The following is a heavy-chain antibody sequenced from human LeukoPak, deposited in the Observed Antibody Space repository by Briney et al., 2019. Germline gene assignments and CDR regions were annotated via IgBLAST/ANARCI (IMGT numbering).Heavy chain of an antibody. Sequence: PGGSLRLSCAASGFTFSSYGMHWVRQAPGKGLEWVSTISGSGHSTYYADSVKGRFTISRDNSKNTLYLQMNSLRAEDTAVYYCATPRSGNYFDSWGQGTLVTVSS. CDR2: ISGSGHST. CDR3: ATPRSGNYFDS. CDR1: GFTFSSYG. V-gene: IGHV3-23*01. D-gene: IGHD3-10*01. J-gene: IGHJ4*02.